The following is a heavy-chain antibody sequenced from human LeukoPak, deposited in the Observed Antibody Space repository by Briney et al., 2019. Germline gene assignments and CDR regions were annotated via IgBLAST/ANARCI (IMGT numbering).Heavy chain of an antibody. Sequence: GGSLRLSCAASGFTFNAFEMNWVRQAPGKGLEWVSYISTSSSIIYFADSVKGRFTISRDNAKNSLYLQMDSLRAEDTAVYYCAREIVGATPYSDYWGRGTLVTVSS. CDR2: ISTSSSII. V-gene: IGHV3-48*03. J-gene: IGHJ4*02. CDR3: AREIVGATPYSDY. CDR1: GFTFNAFE. D-gene: IGHD1-26*01.